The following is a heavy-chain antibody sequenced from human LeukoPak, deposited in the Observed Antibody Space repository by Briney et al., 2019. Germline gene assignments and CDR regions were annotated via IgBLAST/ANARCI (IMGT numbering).Heavy chain of an antibody. D-gene: IGHD5-24*01. V-gene: IGHV3-43D*03. CDR2: ISWDGGST. CDR3: GKGEGRWLQLSNFFGIDY. CDR1: GFAFDDYA. J-gene: IGHJ4*02. Sequence: GGSLRLSCAVSGFAFDDYAMHWVRQAPGKGLEWVSLISWDGGSTYYADSVKGRFTISRDNSGNSLYLQMNSLRPEDTAFYYCGKGEGRWLQLSNFFGIDYWGQGTLVTVSS.